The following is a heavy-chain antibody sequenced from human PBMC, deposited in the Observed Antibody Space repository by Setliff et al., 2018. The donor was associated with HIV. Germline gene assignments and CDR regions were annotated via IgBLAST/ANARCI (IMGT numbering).Heavy chain of an antibody. V-gene: IGHV4-39*01. CDR3: ARSRSSYYDILTGYRYYFDY. J-gene: IGHJ4*02. CDR2: IYYSGST. CDR1: GGSISSSSYY. Sequence: KTSETLSLTCTVSGGSISSSSYYWGWIRQPPGKGLEWIGSIYYSGSTYYNPSLKSRVTISVDTSKNQFSLKLCSVTAADTAVYYCARSRSSYYDILTGYRYYFDYWGQGTLVTVSS. D-gene: IGHD3-9*01.